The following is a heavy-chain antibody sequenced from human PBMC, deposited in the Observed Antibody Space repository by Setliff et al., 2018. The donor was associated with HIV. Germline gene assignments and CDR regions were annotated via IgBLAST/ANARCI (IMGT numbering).Heavy chain of an antibody. CDR3: AKDPHYFDRSGYYSYFYFDY. J-gene: IGHJ4*01. CDR2: ISYSGNT. D-gene: IGHD3-22*01. CDR1: GGSTLSNRDH. V-gene: IGHV4-39*06. Sequence: SETLSLTCNVSGGSTLSNRDHWRWIRQTPGKGLEWIGSISYSGNTYYNPSLQSRVTISIDMSKNQFTLKLKSVTAADTAIYYCAKDPHYFDRSGYYSYFYFDYWGRGMLVTVSS.